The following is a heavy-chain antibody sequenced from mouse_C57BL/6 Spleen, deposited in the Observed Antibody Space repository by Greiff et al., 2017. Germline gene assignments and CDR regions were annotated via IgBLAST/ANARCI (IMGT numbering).Heavy chain of an antibody. V-gene: IGHV1-19*01. J-gene: IGHJ2*01. CDR2: INPYNGGT. CDR1: GYTFTDYY. CDR3: AREKDLFDY. Sequence: EVQLQQSGPVLVKPGASVKMSCKASGYTFTDYYMNWVKQSHGKSLEWIGVINPYNGGTSYNQKFKGKATLTVDKSSSTAYMELNSLTSEDSAVYYCAREKDLFDYWGQGTTLTVSS.